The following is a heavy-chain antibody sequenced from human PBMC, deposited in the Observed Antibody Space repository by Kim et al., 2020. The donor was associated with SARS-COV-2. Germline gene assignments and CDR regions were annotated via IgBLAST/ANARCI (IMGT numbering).Heavy chain of an antibody. J-gene: IGHJ4*02. CDR2: IYYSGST. D-gene: IGHD1-1*01. V-gene: IGHV4-59*01. Sequence: SETLSLTCTVSGGSISSDYWSWIRQPPGKGLEWIGYIYYSGSTNYNPSLKSRVTISIDTSKNQFSLKLSSVTAADTAVYYCARLQASGTTDYWGQGTLVTVSS. CDR1: GGSISSDY. CDR3: ARLQASGTTDY.